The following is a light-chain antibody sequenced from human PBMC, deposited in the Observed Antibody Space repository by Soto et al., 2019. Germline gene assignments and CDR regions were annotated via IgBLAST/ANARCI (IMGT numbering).Light chain of an antibody. V-gene: IGKV3D-15*01. Sequence: IVFTHSAVTLSLSPWERATLSCRASQSVNINLAWYQQKPGQAPRLLIYDASNRATGTPARFSGSGSGTEFTLTISSLQPDDFATYYCQHYNSYSWTFGQGTKVDIK. CDR1: QSVNIN. J-gene: IGKJ1*01. CDR2: DAS. CDR3: QHYNSYSWT.